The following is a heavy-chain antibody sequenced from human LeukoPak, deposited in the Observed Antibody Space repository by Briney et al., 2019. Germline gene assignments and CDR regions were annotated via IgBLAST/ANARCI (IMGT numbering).Heavy chain of an antibody. Sequence: SESLSLTCAVYGGSFSGYYWSWIRQPPGKGLEWIGEINHSGSTNYNPSLKSRVTISVDTSKNQFSRKRSSVTAADTAVYYCASCYSSGYYYLDYWGERNLVTVSS. CDR1: GGSFSGYY. CDR2: INHSGST. CDR3: ASCYSSGYYYLDY. V-gene: IGHV4-34*01. D-gene: IGHD3-22*01. J-gene: IGHJ4*02.